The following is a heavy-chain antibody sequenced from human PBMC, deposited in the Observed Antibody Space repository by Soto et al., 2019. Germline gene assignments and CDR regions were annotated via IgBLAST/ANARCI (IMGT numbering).Heavy chain of an antibody. Sequence: SETLSLTCTVSGASISSSYWSWIRRPPGKGLEWIGYIYHGGSTKYNPSLKSRVTISVDTSNNQFSVKLSSVTAADTAVYYCARDGADSVTHYAFDIWGQGTMVT. V-gene: IGHV4-59*01. CDR2: IYHGGST. J-gene: IGHJ3*02. D-gene: IGHD3-16*01. CDR1: GASISSSY. CDR3: ARDGADSVTHYAFDI.